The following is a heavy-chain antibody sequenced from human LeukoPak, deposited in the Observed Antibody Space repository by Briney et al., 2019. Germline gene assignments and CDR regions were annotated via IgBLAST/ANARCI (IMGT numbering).Heavy chain of an antibody. CDR3: ARALYGYFDY. V-gene: IGHV3-7*05. D-gene: IGHD2/OR15-2a*01. J-gene: IGHJ4*02. CDR1: GFTFRSYW. Sequence: GGSLRLSCVDSGFTFRSYWMTWVRQAPGKGLEWVANIKEDGSEKFYVDSVKGRFTISRDNAKKSLYLQMNSLRAEDTAVYHCARALYGYFDYWGQGTLVTVSS. CDR2: IKEDGSEK.